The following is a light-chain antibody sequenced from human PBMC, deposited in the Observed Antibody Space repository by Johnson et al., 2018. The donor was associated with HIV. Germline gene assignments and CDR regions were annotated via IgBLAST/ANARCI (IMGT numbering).Light chain of an antibody. CDR1: SSNIGNSY. CDR2: YNN. CDR3: GTWYNGLTGGGV. Sequence: QAVLTQPPSVSAAPGQKVTISCSGSSSNIGNSYVSWYQHLPGPAPTLLIYYNNKRHSGIPDRFSGSKSGPSATLGIPGLQTGDEADYYCGTWYNGLTGGGVVGTGTKVTVL. V-gene: IGLV1-51*01. J-gene: IGLJ1*01.